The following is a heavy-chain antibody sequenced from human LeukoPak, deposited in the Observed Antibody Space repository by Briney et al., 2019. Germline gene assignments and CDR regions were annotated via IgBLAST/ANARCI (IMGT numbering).Heavy chain of an antibody. CDR3: AGRLEDIVVVPAAPGFDY. CDR1: GGSISSGGYY. V-gene: IGHV4-30-2*01. J-gene: IGHJ4*02. CDR2: IYHSGST. Sequence: PSETLSLTCTVSGGSISSGGYYWSWIRQPPGKGLEWIGYIYHSGSTYYNPSLKSRVTISVDRSKNQFSLKLSSVTAADTAVYYCAGRLEDIVVVPAAPGFDYWGQGTLVTVSS. D-gene: IGHD2-2*01.